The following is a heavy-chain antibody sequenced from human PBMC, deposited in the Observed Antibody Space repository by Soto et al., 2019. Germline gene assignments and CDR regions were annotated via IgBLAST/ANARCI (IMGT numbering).Heavy chain of an antibody. CDR3: ARDYDSSGYPRYYFDY. J-gene: IGHJ4*02. D-gene: IGHD3-22*01. Sequence: GGSLRLSCAASGFTFSSYGMHWVRQAPGKGLEWVAVIWYDGSNKYYADSVKGRFTISRDNSKNTLYLQMNSLRAEDTAVYYCARDYDSSGYPRYYFDYWGQRTLVTVSS. CDR2: IWYDGSNK. CDR1: GFTFSSYG. V-gene: IGHV3-33*01.